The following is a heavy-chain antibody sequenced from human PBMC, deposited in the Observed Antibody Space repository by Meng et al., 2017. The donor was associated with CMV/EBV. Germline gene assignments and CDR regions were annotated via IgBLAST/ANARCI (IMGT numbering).Heavy chain of an antibody. CDR1: GFTVSSNY. CDR3: ARPSEGYYYGMDV. D-gene: IGHD2-2*01. Sequence: GESLKISCAASGFTVSSNYMSWVRQAPGKGLEWVSVIYSGGSTHYADSVKGRFTISRDNSKNTLYLQMNSLRAEDTAVYYCARPSEGYYYGMDVWGQGTTVTVSS. V-gene: IGHV3-53*01. J-gene: IGHJ6*02. CDR2: IYSGGST.